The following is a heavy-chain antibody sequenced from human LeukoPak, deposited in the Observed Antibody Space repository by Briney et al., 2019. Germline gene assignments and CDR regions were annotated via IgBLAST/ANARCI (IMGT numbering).Heavy chain of an antibody. CDR1: GGSFSGYY. Sequence: PSETLSLTCAVYGGSFSGYYWSWIRQPPGKGLEWIGEINHSVSTNYNPSLKSRVTISVDTSKNQFSLKLSSVTAADTAVYYCARDNYYDSSGYYVHFDYWGQGTLVTVSS. J-gene: IGHJ4*02. D-gene: IGHD3-22*01. CDR3: ARDNYYDSSGYYVHFDY. CDR2: INHSVST. V-gene: IGHV4-34*01.